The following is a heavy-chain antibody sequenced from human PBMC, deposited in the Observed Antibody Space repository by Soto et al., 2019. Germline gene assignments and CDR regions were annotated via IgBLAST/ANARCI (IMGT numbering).Heavy chain of an antibody. CDR2: IIPIFGTA. CDR3: ATTGGGYDDMDV. V-gene: IGHV1-69*13. J-gene: IGHJ6*02. D-gene: IGHD5-12*01. Sequence: SVKVSCKASGGTFSSYAISWVRQAPGQGLEWMGGIIPIFGTANYAQKFQGRVTITADESTSTAYMELSSLRSEDTAVYYCATTGGGYDDMDVWGQGTTVTVSS. CDR1: GGTFSSYA.